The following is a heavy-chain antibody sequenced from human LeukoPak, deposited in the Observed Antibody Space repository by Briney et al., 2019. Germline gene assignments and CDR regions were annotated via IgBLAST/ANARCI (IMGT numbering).Heavy chain of an antibody. Sequence: ASVKVSCKASGYTFTGYYMHWVRQAPGQGLEWMGRINPNSGGTNYAQKFKGRVTMTRDTSISTAYMELSRLRSDDTAVYYCARDLEPERTYYDFWSGYYMGYWGQGTLVTVSS. CDR2: INPNSGGT. V-gene: IGHV1-2*06. CDR3: ARDLEPERTYYDFWSGYYMGY. J-gene: IGHJ4*02. CDR1: GYTFTGYY. D-gene: IGHD3-3*01.